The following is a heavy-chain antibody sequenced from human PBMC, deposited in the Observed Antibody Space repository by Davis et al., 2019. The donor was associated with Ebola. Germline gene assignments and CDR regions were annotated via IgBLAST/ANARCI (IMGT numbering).Heavy chain of an antibody. Sequence: SVKVSCKASGGTFSNSIISWVRQAPGQGLEWMGGVILVFGTITYAERFQGRVTITADESTNTVYMELTSLGSEDRAVYYCARESGAGGSFDHWGQGTPVTVSS. CDR1: GGTFSNSI. CDR3: ARESGAGGSFDH. D-gene: IGHD7-27*01. CDR2: VILVFGTI. V-gene: IGHV1-69*13. J-gene: IGHJ4*02.